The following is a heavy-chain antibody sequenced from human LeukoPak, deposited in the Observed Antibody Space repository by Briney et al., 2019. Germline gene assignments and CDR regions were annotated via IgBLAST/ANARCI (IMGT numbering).Heavy chain of an antibody. CDR1: GGSFSDYY. D-gene: IGHD4-17*01. V-gene: IGHV4-34*01. J-gene: IGHJ3*02. Sequence: KPSETLSLTCAVYGGSFSDYYWSWIRQPPGKGLEWIGEINHSGSTNYNPSLKSRVTISVDTSKNQFSLKLSSVTAADTAVYYCARVGMTTVTTDAFDIWGQGTMVTVSS. CDR3: ARVGMTTVTTDAFDI. CDR2: INHSGST.